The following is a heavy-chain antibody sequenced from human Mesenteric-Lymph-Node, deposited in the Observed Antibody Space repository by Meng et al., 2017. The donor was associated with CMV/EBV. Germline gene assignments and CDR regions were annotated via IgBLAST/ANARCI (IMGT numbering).Heavy chain of an antibody. Sequence: GGSLRLSCAASGFTVSSNYMSWVRQAPGKGLEWVSVIYSGGSTYYADSVKGRFTISRDNAKNSLYLQMNSLRAEDTAVYYCASRPDSSSWLKDYYYGMDVWGQGTTVTVSS. CDR2: IYSGGST. CDR1: GFTVSSNY. CDR3: ASRPDSSSWLKDYYYGMDV. V-gene: IGHV3-53*01. J-gene: IGHJ6*02. D-gene: IGHD6-13*01.